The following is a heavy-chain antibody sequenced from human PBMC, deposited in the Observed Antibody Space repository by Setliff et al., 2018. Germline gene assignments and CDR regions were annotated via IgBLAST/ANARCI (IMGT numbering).Heavy chain of an antibody. CDR1: GFTVITFS. CDR3: GQAGKPYAFDV. CDR2: ISDDGSNE. V-gene: IGHV3-30*03. J-gene: IGHJ3*01. Sequence: PGGSLRLSCAASGFTVITFSMHWVRQAPVKGLEWVATISDDGSNEFYADSVKGRFTVFRDKAKNTRFLQMDSLRVDDTAGYYCGQAGKPYAFDVWGQGTLVTVSS.